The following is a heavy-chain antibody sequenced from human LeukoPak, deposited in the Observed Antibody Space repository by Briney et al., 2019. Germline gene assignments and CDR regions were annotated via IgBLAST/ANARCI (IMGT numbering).Heavy chain of an antibody. J-gene: IGHJ4*02. D-gene: IGHD6-13*01. CDR2: ISSSSSYI. CDR1: GFTFSSYS. V-gene: IGHV3-21*01. CDR3: ARVWSPPYTSSWPYYFDF. Sequence: GGSLRLSCAASGFTFSSYSMNWVRQAPGKGLEWVSSISSSSSYIYYADSVKGRFTISRDNAKNSLYLQMHSLRAEDTAVYYCARVWSPPYTSSWPYYFDFWGQGTLVTVSS.